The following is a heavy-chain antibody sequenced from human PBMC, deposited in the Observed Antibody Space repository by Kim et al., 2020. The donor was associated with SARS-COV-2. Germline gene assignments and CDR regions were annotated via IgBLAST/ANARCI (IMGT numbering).Heavy chain of an antibody. CDR1: GYTFTSYG. J-gene: IGHJ4*02. D-gene: IGHD3-10*01. V-gene: IGHV1-18*04. CDR3: ARDPVSEVLLWFGELDY. Sequence: ASVKVSCKASGYTFTSYGISWVRQAPGQGLEWMGWLSAYNGNTNYEQKLQGRGTMTTDTSTSTAYMELRSLRSDDTAVYYCARDPVSEVLLWFGELDYWGEGTLGTVSS. CDR2: LSAYNGNT.